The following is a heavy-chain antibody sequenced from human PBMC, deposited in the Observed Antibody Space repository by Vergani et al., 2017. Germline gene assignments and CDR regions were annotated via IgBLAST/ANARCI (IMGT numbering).Heavy chain of an antibody. Sequence: QLQLQESGPGLVKPSETLSLTCTVSGGSISSSSYYWGWIRQPPGKGLEWIGSIYYSGSTYYNPSLKSRVTITVDPSKNQYPLKLGSVTAADTAVYYCAGAADFDLWGRGTLVTVAS. CDR1: GGSISSSSYY. CDR3: AGAADFDL. J-gene: IGHJ2*01. CDR2: IYYSGST. V-gene: IGHV4-39*07.